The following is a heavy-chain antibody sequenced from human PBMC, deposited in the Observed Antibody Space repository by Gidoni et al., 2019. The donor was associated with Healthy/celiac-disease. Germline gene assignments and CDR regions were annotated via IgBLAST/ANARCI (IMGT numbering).Heavy chain of an antibody. J-gene: IGHJ3*02. D-gene: IGHD2-21*01. CDR1: GVTFSSYE. V-gene: IGHV3-48*03. CDR3: ARAGKTYCGGDCYPGGAFDI. CDR2: ISSSGSTI. Sequence: EVQLVESGGGLVQPGGSLRLSCAASGVTFSSYELNWVRQAPGKGLEWVSYISSSGSTIYYADSVKGRFTISRDNAKNSLYLQMNSLRAEDTAVYYCARAGKTYCGGDCYPGGAFDIWGQGTMVTVSS.